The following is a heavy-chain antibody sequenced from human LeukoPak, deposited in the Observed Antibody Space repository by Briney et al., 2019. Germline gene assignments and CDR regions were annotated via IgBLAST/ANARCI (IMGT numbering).Heavy chain of an antibody. J-gene: IGHJ4*02. V-gene: IGHV4-39*01. Sequence: SETLSLTCTVSGGSISSSSYYWGWIRQPPGKGLEWFGSIYYSGSTYYNPSLKSRVPISVDTSKNQFSLKLSSVTAADTAVYYCARQRYSGSYFVDYWGQGTLVTVSS. CDR3: ARQRYSGSYFVDY. CDR2: IYYSGST. D-gene: IGHD1-26*01. CDR1: GGSISSSSYY.